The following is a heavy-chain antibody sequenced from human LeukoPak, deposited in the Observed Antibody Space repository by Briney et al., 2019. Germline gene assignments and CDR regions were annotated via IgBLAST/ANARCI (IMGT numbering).Heavy chain of an antibody. V-gene: IGHV3-73*01. Sequence: PGGSLKLSCPASGFTFSGSAMHWVRQASGRGLEWVGRIRSKANSYATAYAASVKGRFTISRDDSENTAYLQMNSLKTEDTAVYYCTREYDFWSGYRYYYYYYYMDVWGKGTTVTVSS. CDR1: GFTFSGSA. J-gene: IGHJ6*03. CDR3: TREYDFWSGYRYYYYYYYMDV. D-gene: IGHD3-3*01. CDR2: IRSKANSYAT.